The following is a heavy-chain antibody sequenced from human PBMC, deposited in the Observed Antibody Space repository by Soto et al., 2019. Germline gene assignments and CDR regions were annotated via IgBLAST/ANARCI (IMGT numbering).Heavy chain of an antibody. V-gene: IGHV3-7*02. D-gene: IGHD6-19*01. Sequence: EVQLVESGGGLVQPGGSLRLSCAASGFTFSSYWMNWVRQAPGKGLEWVANIKQDGTEKHYVDSVKDRFTISRDNAKCSLHLQLNSPRADDKAVYYCAGGTGWFIVDWGQGTLVTVSS. J-gene: IGHJ4*02. CDR2: IKQDGTEK. CDR3: AGGTGWFIVD. CDR1: GFTFSSYW.